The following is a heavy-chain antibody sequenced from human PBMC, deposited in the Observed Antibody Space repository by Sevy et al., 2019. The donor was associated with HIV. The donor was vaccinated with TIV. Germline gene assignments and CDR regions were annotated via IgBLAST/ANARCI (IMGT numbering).Heavy chain of an antibody. J-gene: IGHJ4*02. CDR1: GFTFTLYA. Sequence: GGSLRLSCAASGFTFTLYAIHWVRQAPGKGLEWVALISYSGTNKYYADSVKGRFTMSRDDSKNTAYLQMNNLRTDDTAVYDCARVAVEYCTDDCYHRFDYWGQGTQVTVSS. D-gene: IGHD2-21*02. V-gene: IGHV3-30-3*01. CDR2: ISYSGTNK. CDR3: ARVAVEYCTDDCYHRFDY.